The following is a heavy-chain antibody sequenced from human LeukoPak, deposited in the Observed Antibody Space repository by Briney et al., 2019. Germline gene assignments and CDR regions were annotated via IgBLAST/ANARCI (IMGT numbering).Heavy chain of an antibody. V-gene: IGHV4-59*01. D-gene: IGHD5-18*01. CDR1: GGSISSYY. CDR3: ARGEPDSYGGPVEDY. Sequence: SGTLSLTCTVSGGSISSYYWSWIRQPPGKGLEWIGYIYYSGSTNYNPSLKSRVTISVDTSKNQFSLKLSSVTAADTAVYYCARGEPDSYGGPVEDYWGQGTLVTVSS. CDR2: IYYSGST. J-gene: IGHJ4*02.